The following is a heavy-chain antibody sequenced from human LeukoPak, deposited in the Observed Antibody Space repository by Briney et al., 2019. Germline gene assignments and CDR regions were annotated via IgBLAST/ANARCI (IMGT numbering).Heavy chain of an antibody. D-gene: IGHD6-6*01. CDR1: GFTFSSYA. CDR3: ARDQSGIAARLDAFDI. Sequence: GGSLRLSCAASGFTFSSYAMHWVRQAPGKGLEYVSAISSNGGSTYYANSVKGRFTISRDNSKNTLYLQMGSLRAEDMAVYYCARDQSGIAARLDAFDIWGQGTMVTVSS. J-gene: IGHJ3*02. V-gene: IGHV3-64*01. CDR2: ISSNGGST.